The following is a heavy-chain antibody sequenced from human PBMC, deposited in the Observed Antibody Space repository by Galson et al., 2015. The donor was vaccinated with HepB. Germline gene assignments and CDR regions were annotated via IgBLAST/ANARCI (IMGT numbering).Heavy chain of an antibody. J-gene: IGHJ4*02. CDR3: ARAAIVVVPAAIRGYDFYAALDY. D-gene: IGHD2-2*02. CDR2: INHSGST. CDR1: GGSFSGYY. V-gene: IGHV4-34*01. Sequence: TLSLTCAVYGGSFSGYYWSWIRQPPGKGLEWIGEINHSGSTNYNPSLKSRVTISVDTSKNQFSLKLGSVTAADTAVYYCARAAIVVVPAAIRGYDFYAALDYWGQGTLVTVSS.